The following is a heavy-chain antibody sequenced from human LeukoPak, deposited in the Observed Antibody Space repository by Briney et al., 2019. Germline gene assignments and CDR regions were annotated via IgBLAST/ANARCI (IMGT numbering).Heavy chain of an antibody. D-gene: IGHD6-25*01. J-gene: IGHJ6*02. CDR1: GFTFSRYA. Sequence: GGSLRLSCAASGFTFSRYAMSWVRQAPGKGLEWVSAISGSGGSTYYADSVKGRFTIPRDNSKNTLYLQMNSLRAEDTAVYYCAKDRLPYYYYYYGMDVWGQGTTVTVSS. V-gene: IGHV3-23*01. CDR3: AKDRLPYYYYYYGMDV. CDR2: ISGSGGST.